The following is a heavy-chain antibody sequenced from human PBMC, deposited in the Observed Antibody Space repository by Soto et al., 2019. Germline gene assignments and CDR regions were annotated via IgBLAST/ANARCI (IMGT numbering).Heavy chain of an antibody. V-gene: IGHV4-34*01. Sequence: QVQLQQWGAGLLKPSETLSLTCAVYGGSFSGYYWSWIRQPPGKGLEWIGEINHSGSTNYNPSLKSRVTISVHTSKNQFSLNLSSVTAADTAVYYCARWSCGSYYHAFDIWGQGTMVTVSS. D-gene: IGHD1-26*01. CDR3: ARWSCGSYYHAFDI. CDR1: GGSFSGYY. J-gene: IGHJ3*02. CDR2: INHSGST.